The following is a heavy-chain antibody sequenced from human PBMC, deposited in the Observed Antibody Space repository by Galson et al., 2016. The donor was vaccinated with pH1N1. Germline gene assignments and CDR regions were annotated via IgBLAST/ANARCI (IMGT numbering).Heavy chain of an antibody. V-gene: IGHV1-18*01. CDR1: GYTFTTFG. CDR2: ISAYNGNT. Sequence: SVKVSCKASGYTFTTFGVSWVRQAPGQGLEWMGWISAYNGNTNYAQRLQGRVTMTTDTSTSTAYMELRSLRSDDPAVYYCARAGSGDYSNYFDYWGQGTLVTVSS. J-gene: IGHJ4*02. CDR3: ARAGSGDYSNYFDY. D-gene: IGHD4-17*01.